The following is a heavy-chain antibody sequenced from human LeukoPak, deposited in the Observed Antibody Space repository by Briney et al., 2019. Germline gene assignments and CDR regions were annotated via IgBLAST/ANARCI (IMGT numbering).Heavy chain of an antibody. CDR3: AKESDIVPTPYFDF. V-gene: IGHV3-30*02. Sequence: GGSLRLSCAASGFTFSSYGMHWVRQAPGKGLEWVAFIRYDGSNKYYADSVKGRFTISRDNSKNTLYLQMNSLRAEDTAVYYCAKESDIVPTPYFDFWGQGTLVTVSS. CDR1: GFTFSSYG. J-gene: IGHJ4*02. CDR2: IRYDGSNK. D-gene: IGHD2-8*01.